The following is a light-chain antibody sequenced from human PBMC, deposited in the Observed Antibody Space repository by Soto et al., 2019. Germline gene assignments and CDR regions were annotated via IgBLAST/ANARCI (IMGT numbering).Light chain of an antibody. Sequence: QSVLTQPHSASGTPGQRVTISCSGSNSNIGDNYVYWHQQLPGTAPKLLISGNNQRPSGVPDRFSGSKSGTSASLAISGLRSEDEADYYCASWDDSLSGVVFGGGTKLTVL. CDR2: GNN. V-gene: IGLV1-47*01. CDR1: NSNIGDNY. J-gene: IGLJ3*02. CDR3: ASWDDSLSGVV.